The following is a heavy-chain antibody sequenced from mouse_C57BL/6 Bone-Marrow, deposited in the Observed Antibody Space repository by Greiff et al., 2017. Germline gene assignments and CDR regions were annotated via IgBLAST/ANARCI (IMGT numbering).Heavy chain of an antibody. J-gene: IGHJ2*01. D-gene: IGHD2-4*01. CDR1: GYSITSGYY. V-gene: IGHV3-6*01. CDR2: ISYDGSN. Sequence: EVQLQQSGPGLVKPSQSLSLTCSVTGYSITSGYYWNWIRQFPGNKLEWMGYISYDGSNNYNPSLKNRISITRDTSKNQFFLKLNSVTTEDTATYYCARDYYDYDGVDYWGQGTTLTVSS. CDR3: ARDYYDYDGVDY.